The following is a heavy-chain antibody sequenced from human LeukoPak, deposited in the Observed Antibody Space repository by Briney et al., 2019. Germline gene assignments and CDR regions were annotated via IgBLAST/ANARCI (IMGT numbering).Heavy chain of an antibody. D-gene: IGHD2-2*01. CDR3: AKSTCSTTNCNLDYYIDF. CDR2: INNSGGST. V-gene: IGHV3-23*01. CDR1: GFTFSNYV. Sequence: GGSLRLSCAASGFTFSNYVMSWVRQAPGKGLEWLSIINNSGGSTYYADSVKGRFTISRDDSKNTLYLHMRSLRAEDTAIYFCAKSTCSTTNCNLDYYIDFWGQGALVTVSS. J-gene: IGHJ4*02.